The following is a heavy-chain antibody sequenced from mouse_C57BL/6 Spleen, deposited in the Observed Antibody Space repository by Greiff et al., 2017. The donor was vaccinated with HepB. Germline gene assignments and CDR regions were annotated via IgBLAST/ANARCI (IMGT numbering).Heavy chain of an antibody. CDR2: IGPGSGST. Sequence: VQLQQSGAELVKPGASVKISCKASGYTFTDYYINWVKQRPGQGLEWIGKIGPGSGSTYYNEKFKGKATLTAAKSSSTAYMQLSSLTSEDSAVYFCAREGYYGSSYTWFAYWGQGTLVTVSA. CDR1: GYTFTDYY. D-gene: IGHD1-1*01. J-gene: IGHJ3*01. CDR3: AREGYYGSSYTWFAY. V-gene: IGHV1-77*01.